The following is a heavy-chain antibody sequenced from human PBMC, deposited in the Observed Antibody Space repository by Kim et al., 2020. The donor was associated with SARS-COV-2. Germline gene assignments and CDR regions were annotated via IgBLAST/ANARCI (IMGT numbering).Heavy chain of an antibody. CDR2: ISYDGSNK. CDR1: GFTFSSYA. CDR3: ARGYTYYYGSGSYYNHF. D-gene: IGHD3-10*01. V-gene: IGHV3-30*04. Sequence: GGSLRLSCAASGFTFSSYAMHWVRQAPGKGLEWVAVISYDGSNKYYADPVKGRFTISRDNSKNTLYLQMNSLRAEDTAVYYCARGYTYYYGSGSYYNHF. J-gene: IGHJ4*01.